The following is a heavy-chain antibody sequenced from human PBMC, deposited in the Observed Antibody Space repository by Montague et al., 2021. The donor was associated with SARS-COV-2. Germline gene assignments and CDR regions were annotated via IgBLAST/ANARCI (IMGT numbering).Heavy chain of an antibody. V-gene: IGHV2-70*01. CDR2: IDWDDDK. J-gene: IGHJ6*02. Sequence: PALVKPTQTLTLTCTFSGFSLSTSGMCVSWIRQPPGKALEWLALIDWDDDKYYSTSLKTRLTISKDTSKNQVVLTMTNMDPVDTATFYCARIPTARTPMGNYYYGMDVWGQGTTVTVSS. CDR1: GFSLSTSGMC. CDR3: ARIPTARTPMGNYYYGMDV. D-gene: IGHD5-18*01.